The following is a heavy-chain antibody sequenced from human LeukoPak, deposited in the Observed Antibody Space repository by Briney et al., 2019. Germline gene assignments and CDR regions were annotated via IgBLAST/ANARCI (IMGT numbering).Heavy chain of an antibody. J-gene: IGHJ4*02. Sequence: GGSLRLSCAASGFTVSSNYMSWVRQAPGKGLEWVSIISSGGTTYYADSVKCRFTISRDNSRSTVHLQLNSLRAEDTGLYYCARAWSDYFDNWGQGTLVTVSS. CDR1: GFTVSSNY. CDR3: ARAWSDYFDN. V-gene: IGHV3-66*01. CDR2: ISSGGTT.